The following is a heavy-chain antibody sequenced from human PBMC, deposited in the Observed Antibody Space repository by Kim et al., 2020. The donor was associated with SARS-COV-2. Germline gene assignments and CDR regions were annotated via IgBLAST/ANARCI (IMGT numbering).Heavy chain of an antibody. CDR1: GFSFSSYA. D-gene: IGHD3-10*01. V-gene: IGHV3-23*01. Sequence: GGSLRLSCVASGFSFSSYAMNWVRQAPGEGLEWVSIINARGAYIYYADSVKGRFTISRDDSKNTLYLQMNSLRAEDTATYYCVKDRRPQGLGRYEAFDVWGQGTIVAVSS. CDR3: VKDRRPQGLGRYEAFDV. CDR2: INARGAYI. J-gene: IGHJ3*01.